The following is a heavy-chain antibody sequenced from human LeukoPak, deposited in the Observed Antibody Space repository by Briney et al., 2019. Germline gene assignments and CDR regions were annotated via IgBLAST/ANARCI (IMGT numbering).Heavy chain of an antibody. V-gene: IGHV4-61*01. CDR3: ARLSIGSYSYYYMDV. CDR1: GYSISSGYY. CDR2: IYYSGST. D-gene: IGHD5/OR15-5a*01. Sequence: SETLSLTCTVSGYSISSGYYWSWIRQPPGKGLEWIGYIYYSGSTNYNPSLKSRVTISVDTSKNQFSLKLSSVTAADTAVYYCARLSIGSYSYYYMDVWGKGTTVTVSS. J-gene: IGHJ6*03.